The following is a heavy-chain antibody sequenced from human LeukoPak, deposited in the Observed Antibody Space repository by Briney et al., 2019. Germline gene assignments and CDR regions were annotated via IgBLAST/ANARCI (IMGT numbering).Heavy chain of an antibody. V-gene: IGHV4-39*01. CDR2: IYHSGSA. Sequence: PSETLSLTCIVSGGSISSSSYYWGWIRQPPGKGLEWIGSIYHSGSAYYSPSLKSRLTISVDTSKNQFSLKLTSVTAADTAVYYCARHGEGVGNDPWGQGTLVTVSS. J-gene: IGHJ5*02. D-gene: IGHD3-10*01. CDR1: GGSISSSSYY. CDR3: ARHGEGVGNDP.